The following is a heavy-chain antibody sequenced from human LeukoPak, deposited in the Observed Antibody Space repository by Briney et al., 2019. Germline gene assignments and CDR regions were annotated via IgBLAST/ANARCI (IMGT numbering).Heavy chain of an antibody. J-gene: IGHJ4*02. CDR3: AKETSMQLWNYYYFDY. CDR2: ISGTAGST. Sequence: AGGSLRLSCAVSGITFSSFAVNWVRQAPGKGLEWVSGISGTAGSTYYADSVKGRFTISRDNSKNTLYLLMSSLRVDDTAVYYCAKETSMQLWNYYYFDYWGQGALVTVSS. V-gene: IGHV3-23*01. D-gene: IGHD3-10*01. CDR1: GITFSSFA.